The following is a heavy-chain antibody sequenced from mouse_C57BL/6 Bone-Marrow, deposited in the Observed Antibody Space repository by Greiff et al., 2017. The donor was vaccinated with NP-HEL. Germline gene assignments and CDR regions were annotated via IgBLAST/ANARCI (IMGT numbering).Heavy chain of an antibody. V-gene: IGHV14-4*01. CDR3: TTGGWLLRDY. J-gene: IGHJ2*01. CDR2: FDPENGDT. D-gene: IGHD2-3*01. CDR1: GFNIKDDY. Sequence: VHVKQSGAELVRPGASVKLSCTASGFNIKDDYMHWVKQRPEQGLEWIGWFDPENGDTEYASKFQGKATITADTSSNTAYLQLSSLTSEDTAVYYCTTGGWLLRDYWGQGNTLTVSS.